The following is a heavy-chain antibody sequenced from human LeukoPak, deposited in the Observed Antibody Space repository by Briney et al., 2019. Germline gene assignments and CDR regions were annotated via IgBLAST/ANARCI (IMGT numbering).Heavy chain of an antibody. CDR2: INPYSGAS. Sequence: ASVKVSCKASGYGFSDVYFNWVRQPPGQGLEWMGWINPYSGASKYAQRFQGRVSMDASIDTAYLELSWLTSDDTAVYYCATSSSVTHTRDPWGPGTLVTVSS. D-gene: IGHD5/OR15-5a*01. J-gene: IGHJ5*02. CDR3: ATSSSVTHTRDP. CDR1: GYGFSDVY. V-gene: IGHV1-2*02.